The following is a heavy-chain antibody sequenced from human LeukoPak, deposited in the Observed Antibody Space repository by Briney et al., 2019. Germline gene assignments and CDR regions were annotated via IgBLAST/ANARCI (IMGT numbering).Heavy chain of an antibody. V-gene: IGHV3-33*01. J-gene: IGHJ4*02. Sequence: GGSLRLSCAASGFSFSGDAIPWVRQAPGKGLEWVALIWSDGSQTKYAGSVKGRFTVSRDNSKNTAFLQMSGLTVEDTAVYYCARDYGGNSNKVLDYWGQGTLVTVSS. D-gene: IGHD2-21*02. CDR1: GFSFSGDA. CDR3: ARDYGGNSNKVLDY. CDR2: IWSDGSQT.